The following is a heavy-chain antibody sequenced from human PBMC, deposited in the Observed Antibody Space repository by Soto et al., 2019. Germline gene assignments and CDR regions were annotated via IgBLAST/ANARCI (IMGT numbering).Heavy chain of an antibody. CDR1: GFTFSNFG. CDR3: ARVGLFDSSGYYSFYLFDF. J-gene: IGHJ5*01. V-gene: IGHV3-30*03. CDR2: VTYDGTNK. Sequence: GGSLRLSCAASGFTFSNFGMHWVRQAPDTGLDWVAAVTYDGTNKYYADSVKGRFTISKDNSKNTLYLQMNSLRAEDTAVYYCARVGLFDSSGYYSFYLFDFWGQGSLVTGSS. D-gene: IGHD3-22*01.